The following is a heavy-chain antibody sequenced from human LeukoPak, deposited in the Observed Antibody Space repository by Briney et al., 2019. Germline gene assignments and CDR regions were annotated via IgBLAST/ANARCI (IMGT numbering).Heavy chain of an antibody. CDR2: IYYSGTT. V-gene: IGHV4-59*08. CDR3: GSFPYGDRAFDF. Sequence: SETLSLTCTVSGGSISSYYWSWIRQPPGKGLEWIGYIYYSGTTKFNPSLKSRVTISVDTSKNQLSLKLSSVTAADTAVYYCGSFPYGDRAFDFWGQGALVTVSS. CDR1: GGSISSYY. J-gene: IGHJ4*02. D-gene: IGHD4-17*01.